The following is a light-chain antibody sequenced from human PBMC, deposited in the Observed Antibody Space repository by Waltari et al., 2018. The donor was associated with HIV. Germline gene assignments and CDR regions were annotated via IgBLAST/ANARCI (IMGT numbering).Light chain of an antibody. V-gene: IGKV1-12*01. Sequence: DIQMTQSPSSVSASVGDKVPITCRASQRIGTSLAWYQQKPGKAPTLLIYAASNLQGGVPSRFSGTGSETDFTLTISSLQAEDFATYHCQQAHSFPYTFGQGTKVDIK. CDR2: AAS. CDR1: QRIGTS. J-gene: IGKJ2*01. CDR3: QQAHSFPYT.